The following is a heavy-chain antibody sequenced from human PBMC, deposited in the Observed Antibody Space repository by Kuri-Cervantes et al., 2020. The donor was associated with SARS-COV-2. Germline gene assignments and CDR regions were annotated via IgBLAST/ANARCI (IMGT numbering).Heavy chain of an antibody. CDR2: INHSGST. Sequence: SQTLSLTCAVYGGSFSGYYWSWIRQPPGKGLEWIGEINHSGSTNYNPSLKTRVTISVNTSKNQFSLKLSSVTAADTAVYYCARVGAGVCNSASCYSRAFDYWGQGTLVTVSS. D-gene: IGHD2-2*02. J-gene: IGHJ4*02. CDR3: ARVGAGVCNSASCYSRAFDY. CDR1: GGSFSGYY. V-gene: IGHV4-34*01.